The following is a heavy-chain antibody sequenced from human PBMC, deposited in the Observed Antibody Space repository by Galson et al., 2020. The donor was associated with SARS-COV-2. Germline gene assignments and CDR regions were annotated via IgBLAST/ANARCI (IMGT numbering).Heavy chain of an antibody. Sequence: SETLSLTCAVYGGSFSGYYWSWIRQPPGKGLEWIGEINSSGSTNYNPSLKSRVTISVDTSKNHFSLKLSSVTAADTAVYYCAREENFFLVLTATRMCYFCYWGRGTL. CDR1: GGSFSGYY. CDR3: AREENFFLVLTATRMCYFCY. V-gene: IGHV4-34*01. CDR2: INSSGST. D-gene: IGHD2-21*02. J-gene: IGHJ4*02.